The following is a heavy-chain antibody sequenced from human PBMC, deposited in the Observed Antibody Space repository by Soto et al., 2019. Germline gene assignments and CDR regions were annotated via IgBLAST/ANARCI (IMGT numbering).Heavy chain of an antibody. CDR2: IYYSGKT. CDR1: GGSITTSNYY. CDR3: ARLSGYNYGPNYFDY. D-gene: IGHD5-18*01. V-gene: IGHV4-39*01. Sequence: QLKLQEAGPGLVKPSETLSLTCSVSGGSITTSNYYWGWIRQPPGKGLEHIGSIYYSGKTYYNTPLKSRVTVSVDTSRNQFSLEVNSVTAADTAVYYCARLSGYNYGPNYFDYWGQGTLVTVSS. J-gene: IGHJ4*02.